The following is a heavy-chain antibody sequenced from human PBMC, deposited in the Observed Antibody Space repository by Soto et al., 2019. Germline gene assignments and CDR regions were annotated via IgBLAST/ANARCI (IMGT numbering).Heavy chain of an antibody. CDR1: GYTFTSYG. CDR3: ARAITIFEVVIIDWFDP. Sequence: ASVKVSCKASGYTFTSYGISWVRQAPGQGLEWMGWISAYNGNTNYAQKLQGRVTMTTDTSTSTAYMELRSLRSDDTAVYYCARAITIFEVVIIDWFDPWGQGTLVTVSS. V-gene: IGHV1-18*01. D-gene: IGHD3-3*01. J-gene: IGHJ5*02. CDR2: ISAYNGNT.